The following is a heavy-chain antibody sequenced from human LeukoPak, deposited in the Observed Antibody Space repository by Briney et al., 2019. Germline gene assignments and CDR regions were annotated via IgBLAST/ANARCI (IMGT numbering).Heavy chain of an antibody. CDR3: VRGPSFGDFVDYLDS. CDR1: GFTFSSHW. CDR2: IKQGGNTK. D-gene: IGHD4-17*01. Sequence: GGSLRLSCAASGFTFSSHWMTWVRLAPGKGLEWVAHIKQGGNTKHYVGSVKGRFTISRDDAQNTLYLQMNSLRDDDTAVYYCVRGPSFGDFVDYLDSWGQGTWVTVSS. V-gene: IGHV3-7*01. J-gene: IGHJ4*02.